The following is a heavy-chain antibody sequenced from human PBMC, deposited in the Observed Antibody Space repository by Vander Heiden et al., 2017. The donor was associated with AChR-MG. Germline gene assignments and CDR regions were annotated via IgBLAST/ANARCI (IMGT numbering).Heavy chain of an antibody. CDR3: ARGEEGDDFWNGRSDY. J-gene: IGHJ4*01. CDR1: GGRFSNYA. Sequence: QVQLLQSGAEVKKPGSSVKVSCKASGGRFSNYAINWVRQAPGQGLEWMGGIIPIFGTANYAQKFQGRVTITADESTTTVYMELSSLRSEDTAVYYCARGEEGDDFWNGRSDYWGHGTQVTVSP. CDR2: IIPIFGTA. V-gene: IGHV1-69*01. D-gene: IGHD3-3*01.